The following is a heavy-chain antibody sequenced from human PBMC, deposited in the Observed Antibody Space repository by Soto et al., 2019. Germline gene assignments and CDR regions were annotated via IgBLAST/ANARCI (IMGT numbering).Heavy chain of an antibody. CDR1: GGSVSGGSYY. Sequence: QVQLQESGPGLVKPSETLSLTCTVSGGSVSGGSYYWSWIRQSPGKGLEWIGYIYYSGSSNYNPCRVSRVAIRLDKSKNLYPRTVTAVAAADTAWDYGASDVDVGEEDVWGQGTTVTVSS. V-gene: IGHV4-61*01. CDR2: IYYSGSS. CDR3: ASDVDVGEEDV. J-gene: IGHJ6*02. D-gene: IGHD3-10*01.